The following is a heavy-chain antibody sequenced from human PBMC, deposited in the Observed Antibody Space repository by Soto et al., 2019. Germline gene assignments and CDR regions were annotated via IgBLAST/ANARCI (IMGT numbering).Heavy chain of an antibody. CDR2: ISYDGSNK. V-gene: IGHV3-30*03. Sequence: QVQLVESGGGVVQPGRSLRLSCAASGFTFSSYGMHWVRQAPGKGLEWVAVISYDGSNKYYADSVKGRFTISRDNSKNTLYLQMNSLRAEDTAVYYCAIDLAFGGRYYYYGMDVWGQGTTVTVSS. J-gene: IGHJ6*02. CDR1: GFTFSSYG. D-gene: IGHD3-3*01. CDR3: AIDLAFGGRYYYYGMDV.